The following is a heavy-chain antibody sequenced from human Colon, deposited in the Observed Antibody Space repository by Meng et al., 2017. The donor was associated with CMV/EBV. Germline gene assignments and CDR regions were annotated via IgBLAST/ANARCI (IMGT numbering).Heavy chain of an antibody. CDR2: ISSSGKDE. D-gene: IGHD2-2*01. Sequence: GGSLRLSCEGSGFPFNSHSMNWVRQAPGKGLEWISYISSSGKDEYYADSVKGRFSISRDNAKNSVSLQMNALRVEDTAVYFCMRDLLPIRLIPAAQDYWGQGTLVTV. V-gene: IGHV3-21*06. CDR1: GFPFNSHS. J-gene: IGHJ4*02. CDR3: MRDLLPIRLIPAAQDY.